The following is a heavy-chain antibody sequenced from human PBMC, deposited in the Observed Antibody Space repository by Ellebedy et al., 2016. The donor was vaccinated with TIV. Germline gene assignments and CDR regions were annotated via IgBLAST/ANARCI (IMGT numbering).Heavy chain of an antibody. D-gene: IGHD1-26*01. J-gene: IGHJ6*02. V-gene: IGHV4-30-4*08. Sequence: SWIRQPPGKGLEWIGYIYYSGSTYYNPSLKSRVTISVDTSKNQFSLKLTSVTAADTAVYYCARWGIVDYYYGLDVWGQGTTVTVSS. CDR2: IYYSGST. CDR3: ARWGIVDYYYGLDV.